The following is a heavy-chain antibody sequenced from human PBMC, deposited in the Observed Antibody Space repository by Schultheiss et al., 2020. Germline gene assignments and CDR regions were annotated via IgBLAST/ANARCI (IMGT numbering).Heavy chain of an antibody. J-gene: IGHJ6*02. V-gene: IGHV3-7*01. CDR1: GFTFSSYW. Sequence: GGSLRLSCAASGFTFSSYWMSWVRQAPGKGLEWVANIKQDGSEKYYVDSVKGRFTISRDNAKNSLYLQMNSLRAEDTAVYYCARGLKYYDFWNGYYYYGMDVWGQGTTVTVSS. CDR3: ARGLKYYDFWNGYYYYGMDV. CDR2: IKQDGSEK. D-gene: IGHD3-3*01.